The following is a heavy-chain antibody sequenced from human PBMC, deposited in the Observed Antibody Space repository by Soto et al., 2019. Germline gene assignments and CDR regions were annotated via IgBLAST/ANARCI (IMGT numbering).Heavy chain of an antibody. J-gene: IGHJ4*02. D-gene: IGHD2-15*01. Sequence: GESLKISCKGSGYSFTSYWISWVRQMPGKGLEWMGRMDPSDSYTNYSPSFQGHVTISADKSISTAYLQWSSLKASDTAIDYCAIHTKDSAMDFDFWGQGTPVTVSS. CDR1: GYSFTSYW. CDR2: MDPSDSYT. CDR3: AIHTKDSAMDFDF. V-gene: IGHV5-10-1*01.